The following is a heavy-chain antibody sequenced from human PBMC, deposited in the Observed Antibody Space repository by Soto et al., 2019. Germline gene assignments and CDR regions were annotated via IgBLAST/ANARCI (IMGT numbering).Heavy chain of an antibody. Sequence: GESLKISCKGSGYSFTNYWIGWVRQMPGKGLEWMGIIYPGDSDTRYSPSFQGQVTISADKSISTAYLQWSSLKASDTAMYYCARVMVRGKNYYGVDVWSQGTTVTVS. D-gene: IGHD3-10*01. CDR2: IYPGDSDT. CDR3: ARVMVRGKNYYGVDV. J-gene: IGHJ6*02. CDR1: GYSFTNYW. V-gene: IGHV5-51*01.